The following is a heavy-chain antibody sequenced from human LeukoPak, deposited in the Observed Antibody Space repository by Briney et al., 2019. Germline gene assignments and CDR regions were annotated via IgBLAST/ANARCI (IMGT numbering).Heavy chain of an antibody. CDR2: IHSSGST. D-gene: IGHD6-6*01. V-gene: IGHV4-59*08. CDR3: ARMYSSSSYFDY. Sequence: PSETLSLTCVVSGGSISGYDYNWIRQSPGQGLEWIGFIHSSGSTTYNPSLKSRVTISVDMSKNHSALKLTSVTAADTAVYDCARMYSSSSYFDYWGQGTLVTVSS. CDR1: GGSISGYD. J-gene: IGHJ4*02.